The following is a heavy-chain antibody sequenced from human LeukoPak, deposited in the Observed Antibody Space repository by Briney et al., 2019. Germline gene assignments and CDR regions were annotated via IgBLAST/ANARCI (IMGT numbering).Heavy chain of an antibody. Sequence: GRSLRLSCAASGFTFSSYGMHWVRQAPGKGLVWVARINSDGSSTTYADSVKGRFTISRDNAENTLFLQMNSLRAEDTAVYYCARDSSGPDYWGQGTLVTVSS. CDR1: GFTFSSYG. D-gene: IGHD6-19*01. CDR2: INSDGSST. CDR3: ARDSSGPDY. V-gene: IGHV3-74*01. J-gene: IGHJ4*02.